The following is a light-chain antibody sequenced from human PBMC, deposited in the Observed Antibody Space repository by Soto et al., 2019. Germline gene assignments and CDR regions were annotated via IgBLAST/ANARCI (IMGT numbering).Light chain of an antibody. V-gene: IGKV1-6*01. CDR1: QGIGNA. J-gene: IGKJ1*01. CDR3: LQDINYPWT. CDR2: GAS. Sequence: AIQTTQSPSSLSAAVEERVTISCRASQGIGNALGWYQQKPEKPPKVLIYGASNLQSGVPPRFSGSGSGTDFTLAISSLQSEDSATYYCLQDINYPWTFGQGTKVDIK.